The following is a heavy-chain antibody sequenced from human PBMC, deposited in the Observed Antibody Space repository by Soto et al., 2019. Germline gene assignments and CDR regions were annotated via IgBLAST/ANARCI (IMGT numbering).Heavy chain of an antibody. CDR2: IYPGDSDT. V-gene: IGHV5-51*01. D-gene: IGHD2-2*01. CDR1: GYSFTSYW. J-gene: IGHJ6*02. CDR3: ARHIRRYCSSTSCPLYGMDV. Sequence: LGESLKISCKGSGYSFTSYWIGWVRQMPGKGLEWMGIIYPGDSDTRYSPSFQGQVTISADKSISTAYLQWSSLKASDTAMYYCARHIRRYCSSTSCPLYGMDVWGQGTTVTVSS.